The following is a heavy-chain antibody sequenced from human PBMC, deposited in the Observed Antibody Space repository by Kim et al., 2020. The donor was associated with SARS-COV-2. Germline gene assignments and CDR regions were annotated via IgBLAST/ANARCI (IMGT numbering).Heavy chain of an antibody. J-gene: IGHJ4*02. D-gene: IGHD3-9*01. V-gene: IGHV3-30*04. Sequence: GGSLRLSCAASGFTFSSYAMHWVRQAPGKGLEWVAVISYDGSNKYYADSVKGRFTISRDNSKNTLYLQMNSLRGEDTAVYYCARDRYFDWLMDYWGQGTLVTASP. CDR2: ISYDGSNK. CDR1: GFTFSSYA. CDR3: ARDRYFDWLMDY.